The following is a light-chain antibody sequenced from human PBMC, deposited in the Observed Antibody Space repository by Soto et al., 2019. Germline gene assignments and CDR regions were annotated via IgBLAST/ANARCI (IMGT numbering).Light chain of an antibody. CDR1: SSDFGRYNY. CDR2: EVS. J-gene: IGLJ3*02. V-gene: IGLV2-14*01. CDR3: TSYTSSTTWV. Sequence: QSALPQPASVSGSPGQSITISCTGTSSDFGRYNYVSWYQQHPGKAPKLMIYEVSNRPSGVSNRFSASKSGNTASLTISGLQAEDEADYYCTSYTSSTTWVFGGGTKLTVL.